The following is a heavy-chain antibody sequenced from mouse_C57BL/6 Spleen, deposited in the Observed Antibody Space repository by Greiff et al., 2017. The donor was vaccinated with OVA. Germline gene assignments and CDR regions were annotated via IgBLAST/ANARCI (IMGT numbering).Heavy chain of an antibody. CDR1: GYTFTDYY. CDR2: INPNNGGT. Sequence: EVQLQQSGPELVKPGASVKISCKASGYTFTDYYMNWVKQSHGKSLEWIGDINPNNGGTSYNQKFKGKATLTVDKSSSTAYMELRSLTSEDSAVYYCAIGSNFDYWGQGTTLTVSS. V-gene: IGHV1-26*01. CDR3: AIGSNFDY. J-gene: IGHJ2*01. D-gene: IGHD1-1*01.